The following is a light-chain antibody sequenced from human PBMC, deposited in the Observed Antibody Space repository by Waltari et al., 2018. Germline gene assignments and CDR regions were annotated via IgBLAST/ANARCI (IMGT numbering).Light chain of an antibody. CDR3: QQLNSYQWT. V-gene: IGKV1-9*01. CDR2: AAS. Sequence: IQLTQSPSSLSASVGDRVTITCRASQGISNYLAWYQPKPGKAPKLLIYAASTLQSGVPSRFGCSGSWTDFTLTISSLQPEDFSTYYCQQLNSYQWTFGQGTKVEIK. J-gene: IGKJ1*01. CDR1: QGISNY.